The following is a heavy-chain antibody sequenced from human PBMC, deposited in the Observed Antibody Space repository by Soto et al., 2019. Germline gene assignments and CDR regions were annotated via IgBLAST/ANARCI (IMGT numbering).Heavy chain of an antibody. J-gene: IGHJ6*02. D-gene: IGHD2-15*01. CDR2: IYYSGST. V-gene: IGHV4-30-4*01. CDR3: ARDIVSKNVYYYYGMDV. Sequence: SETLSLTCTVSGGSISSGDYYWSWIRQPPGKGLEWIGYIYYSGSTYYNPSLKSRVTISVDTSKNQFSLKLSSVTAADTAVYYCARDIVSKNVYYYYGMDVWGQGTTVTVSS. CDR1: GGSISSGDYY.